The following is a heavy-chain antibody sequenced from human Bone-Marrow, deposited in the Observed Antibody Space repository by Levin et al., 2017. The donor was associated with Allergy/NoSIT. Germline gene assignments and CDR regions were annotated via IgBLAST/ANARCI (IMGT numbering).Heavy chain of an antibody. CDR2: IDPNSGGT. CDR3: ARDVHGSGAYYRVDYFDF. D-gene: IGHD3-10*01. CDR1: GYTFTGHY. Sequence: ASVKVSCKASGYTFTGHYVHWVRQAPGQGLEWMGRIDPNSGGTKYAQKFQGRVTMTRDTSLSTVSMELTRLTSDDTAVYFCARDVHGSGAYYRVDYFDFWGQGALVTVSS. J-gene: IGHJ4*02. V-gene: IGHV1-2*06.